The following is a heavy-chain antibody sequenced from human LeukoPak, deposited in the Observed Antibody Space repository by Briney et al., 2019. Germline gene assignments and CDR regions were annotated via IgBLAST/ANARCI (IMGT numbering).Heavy chain of an antibody. CDR3: ARADRSYDSSGYYSY. CDR1: GGSISSSSYY. J-gene: IGHJ4*02. V-gene: IGHV4-39*01. D-gene: IGHD3-22*01. Sequence: PSETLPLTCTVSGGSISSSSYYWGWIRQPPGKGLEWIGSIYYSGSTYYNPSLKSRVTISVDTSKNQFSLKLSSVTAADTAVYYCARADRSYDSSGYYSYWGQGTLVTVSS. CDR2: IYYSGST.